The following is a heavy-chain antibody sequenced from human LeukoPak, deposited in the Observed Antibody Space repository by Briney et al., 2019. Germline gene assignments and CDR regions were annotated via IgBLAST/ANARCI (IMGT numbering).Heavy chain of an antibody. D-gene: IGHD1-26*01. V-gene: IGHV4-59*08. CDR3: ARGPIVGATNFVDY. J-gene: IGHJ4*02. CDR2: IYDSGSGST. Sequence: SETLSLTCTVSGVSISNYYWSWIRQPPGKGLEWIGYIYDSGSGSTNYNPSLKSRVTISVDTSENQFSLKLSSVTAADTAVYYCARGPIVGATNFVDYWGQGTLVTVSS. CDR1: GVSISNYY.